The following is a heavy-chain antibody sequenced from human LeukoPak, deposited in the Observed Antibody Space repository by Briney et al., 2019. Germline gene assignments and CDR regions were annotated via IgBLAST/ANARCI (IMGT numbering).Heavy chain of an antibody. CDR1: GYTFTSYG. V-gene: IGHV1-18*01. D-gene: IGHD6-19*01. CDR3: ARGHPVAGYLTEYYYYYYMDV. CDR2: VSAYNGNT. Sequence: ASVKVSCKASGYTFTSYGISWVRQAPGQGLEWMGWVSAYNGNTNYAQKLQGRVTMTTDTSTSTAYMELRSLRSDDTAVYYCARGHPVAGYLTEYYYYYYMDVWGKGTTVTVSS. J-gene: IGHJ6*03.